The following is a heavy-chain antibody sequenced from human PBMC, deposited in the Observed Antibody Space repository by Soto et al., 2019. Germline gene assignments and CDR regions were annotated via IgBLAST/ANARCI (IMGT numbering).Heavy chain of an antibody. V-gene: IGHV1-46*01. CDR1: GYTFTSYY. J-gene: IGHJ3*02. Sequence: ASVKVSCKASGYTFTSYYMHWVRQAPGQGLEWMGIINPSGGSTSYAQKFQGRVTMTRDTSTSTVYMELSSVRSEDTAVYYCARDWDYDSSGYYPDDAFDIWGQGTMDTVSS. D-gene: IGHD3-22*01. CDR3: ARDWDYDSSGYYPDDAFDI. CDR2: INPSGGST.